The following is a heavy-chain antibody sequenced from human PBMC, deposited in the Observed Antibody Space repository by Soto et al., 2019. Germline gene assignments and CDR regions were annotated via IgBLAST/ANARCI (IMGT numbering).Heavy chain of an antibody. CDR2: IWYDGSNK. D-gene: IGHD3-3*01. CDR1: GFTFSSYG. CDR3: ARDHRGLEWLSEPDY. Sequence: GGSLRLSCAASGFTFSSYGMHWVRQAPGKGLEWVAVIWYDGSNKYYADSVKGRFTISRDNSKNTLYLQMNSLRAEDTAVYYCARDHRGLEWLSEPDYWGQGTLVTVSS. V-gene: IGHV3-33*01. J-gene: IGHJ4*02.